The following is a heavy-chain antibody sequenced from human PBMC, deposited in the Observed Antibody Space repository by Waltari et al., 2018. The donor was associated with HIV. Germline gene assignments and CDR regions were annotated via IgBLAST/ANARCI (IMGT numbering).Heavy chain of an antibody. D-gene: IGHD4-17*01. Sequence: EVQVLESGGGLVQPGGSLRLSCAASGFTFSAYAMGWVRQAPGKGLGWVSAIGRSGATTFYADSVKGRFTSSRDNSKNTLYLQMNSLRAEDTAVYYCARGHRETVTTLRFDPWGQGTLVTVSS. CDR1: GFTFSAYA. V-gene: IGHV3-23*01. CDR2: IGRSGATT. J-gene: IGHJ5*02. CDR3: ARGHRETVTTLRFDP.